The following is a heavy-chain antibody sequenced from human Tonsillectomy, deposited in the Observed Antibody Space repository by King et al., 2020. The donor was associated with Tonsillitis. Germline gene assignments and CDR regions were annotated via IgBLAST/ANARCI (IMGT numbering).Heavy chain of an antibody. V-gene: IGHV4-39*01. CDR2: IYYSGSA. CDR1: GGSISSSYYY. D-gene: IGHD1-26*01. Sequence: LQLQESGPGLVKPSETLSLTCTVSGGSISSSYYYWGWIRQPPGKGLEWIVNIYYSGSAYYNPSLKSRVTISVDTSKNQFSLKLSSVTAADSAVYYCARLVEWELLPDAFDFWGPGTMVTVSS. CDR3: ARLVEWELLPDAFDF. J-gene: IGHJ3*01.